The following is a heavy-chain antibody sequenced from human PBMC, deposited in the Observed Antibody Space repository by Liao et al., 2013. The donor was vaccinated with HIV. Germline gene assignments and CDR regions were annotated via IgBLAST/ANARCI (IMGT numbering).Heavy chain of an antibody. CDR1: GGSFRGYY. CDR2: ISDSGST. D-gene: IGHD2-21*01. CDR3: ARSPRLGYSDSGDSVSYFDF. V-gene: IGHV4-34*01. J-gene: IGHJ4*01. Sequence: QIQLQESGPGLFKPSETLSLNCVVSGGSFRGYYWSWIRQPPGKGLEWIGEISDSGSTDYNPSLMGRIAISVDSSKTLFSLKMNSLTAADTAVYYCARSPRLGYSDSGDSVSYFDFWAEEPWSPSPQ.